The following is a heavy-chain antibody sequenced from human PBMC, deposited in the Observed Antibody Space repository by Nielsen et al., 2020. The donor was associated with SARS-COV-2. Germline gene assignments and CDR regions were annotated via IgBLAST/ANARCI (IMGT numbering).Heavy chain of an antibody. CDR1: GFTFSSYS. J-gene: IGHJ4*02. D-gene: IGHD3-22*01. Sequence: GGSLRLSCAASGFTFSSYSMNWVRQAPGKGLEWVSSISSSSSYIYYADSVKGRFTISRDNAKNSLYLQMNSLRAEDTPVYYCAKDYAPDSSGTFDYWGQGTLVTVSS. CDR2: ISSSSSYI. V-gene: IGHV3-21*01. CDR3: AKDYAPDSSGTFDY.